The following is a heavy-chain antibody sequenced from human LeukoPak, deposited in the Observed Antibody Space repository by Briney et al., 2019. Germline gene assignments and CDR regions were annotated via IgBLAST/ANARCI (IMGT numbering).Heavy chain of an antibody. D-gene: IGHD3-9*01. Sequence: GESLKISCKGSEYSFTSYWIGWVRQMPGKGLEWMGIIYPGDSDTRYSPSFQGQVTISADKSISTAYLQWSSLKASDTAMYYCARHRTYYDILTGYYYYYGMDVWGQGTTVTVSS. CDR3: ARHRTYYDILTGYYYYYGMDV. J-gene: IGHJ6*02. V-gene: IGHV5-51*01. CDR1: EYSFTSYW. CDR2: IYPGDSDT.